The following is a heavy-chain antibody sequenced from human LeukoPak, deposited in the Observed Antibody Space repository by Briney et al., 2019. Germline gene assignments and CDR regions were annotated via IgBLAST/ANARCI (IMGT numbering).Heavy chain of an antibody. CDR1: GGSISSSSYY. Sequence: SETLSLTCTVSGGSISSSSYYWGWIRQPPGKGLEWIGSIYYSGITYYNPSLKSRVTISVDTSKNQFSLKLSSVTAADTAVYYCARPHSSGWGDFDYWGQGTLVTVSS. CDR2: IYYSGIT. J-gene: IGHJ4*02. CDR3: ARPHSSGWGDFDY. D-gene: IGHD6-19*01. V-gene: IGHV4-39*01.